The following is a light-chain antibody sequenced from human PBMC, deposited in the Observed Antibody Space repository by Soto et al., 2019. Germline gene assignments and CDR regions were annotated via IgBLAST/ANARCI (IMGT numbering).Light chain of an antibody. V-gene: IGLV1-51*01. CDR1: SSNIGGNS. J-gene: IGLJ1*01. CDR2: DDN. Sequence: QSVMTQPPSVSAAPGQKVTISCSGSSSNIGGNSVSWYQQLPGTAPKLLIYDDNKRPSGIPDRFSGSKSGTSATLGITGFQXXDEXDYYCGSWDSSLSAYVFGTGTKLTVL. CDR3: GSWDSSLSAYV.